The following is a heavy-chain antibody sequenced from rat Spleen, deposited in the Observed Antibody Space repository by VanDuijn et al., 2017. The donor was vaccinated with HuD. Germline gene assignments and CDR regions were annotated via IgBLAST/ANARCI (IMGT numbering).Heavy chain of an antibody. D-gene: IGHD1-12*01. CDR1: GFSLTSYH. J-gene: IGHJ2*01. CDR2: IWGGGST. V-gene: IGHV2-43*01. Sequence: QVQLKESGPGLVQPSQTLSLTCTVSGFSLTSYHVSWVRQPPGKGLEGMGVIWGGGSTAHNSLLKSRLSISRGISKSQVFLKMNSLQTEDTATYYCARANRESYAHFDYWGQGVMVTVSS. CDR3: ARANRESYAHFDY.